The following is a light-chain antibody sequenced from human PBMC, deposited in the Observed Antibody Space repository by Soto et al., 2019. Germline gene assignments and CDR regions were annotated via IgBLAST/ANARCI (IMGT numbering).Light chain of an antibody. CDR3: QQYASYFFT. CDR2: KAS. CDR1: QSINGW. Sequence: DIQMTQSPSTLSASVGDRVTITCRASQSINGWLAWYQQKPGKAPKLLIYKASSLESGVPSRFSGSGSGTEFTLTISSLQPDDSATYYCQQYASYFFTFGPGTKVDVK. J-gene: IGKJ3*01. V-gene: IGKV1-5*03.